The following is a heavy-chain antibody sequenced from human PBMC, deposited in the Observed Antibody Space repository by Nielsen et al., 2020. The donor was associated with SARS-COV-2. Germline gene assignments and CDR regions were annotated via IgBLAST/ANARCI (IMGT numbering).Heavy chain of an antibody. V-gene: IGHV4-59*12. CDR1: GGSISSYY. CDR2: IYYSGST. CDR3: ARLHLTYYYDSSGYYYGRLRGYFDY. J-gene: IGHJ4*02. Sequence: SETLSLTCTVSGGSISSYYWSWIRQPPGKGLEWIGYIYYSGSTNYNPSLKSRVTISVDTSKNQFSLKLSSVTAADTAVYYCARLHLTYYYDSSGYYYGRLRGYFDYWGQGTLVTVSS. D-gene: IGHD3-22*01.